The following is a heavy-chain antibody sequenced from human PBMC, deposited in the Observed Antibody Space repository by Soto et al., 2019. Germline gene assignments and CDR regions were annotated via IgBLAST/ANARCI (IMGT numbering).Heavy chain of an antibody. V-gene: IGHV3-53*01. J-gene: IGHJ6*02. CDR2: IYSGGST. D-gene: IGHD6-6*01. Sequence: GGSLRLSCAASGFTVSSNYMSWVRQAPGKGLEWVSVIYSGGSTYYADSVKGRFTISRDNSKNTLYLQMNSLRAEDTAVYYCARDAPPAARPVGGMDVWGQGTTVTVSS. CDR1: GFTVSSNY. CDR3: ARDAPPAARPVGGMDV.